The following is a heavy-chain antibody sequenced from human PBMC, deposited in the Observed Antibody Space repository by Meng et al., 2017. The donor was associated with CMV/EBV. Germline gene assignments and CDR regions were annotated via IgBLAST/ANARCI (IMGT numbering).Heavy chain of an antibody. CDR1: GYTFTGYY. D-gene: IGHD5-12*01. CDR2: INPNTNGT. Sequence: ASVKVSCKGSGYTFTGYYLHWVRQAPGQGLEWMGWINPNTNGTNYAQKFQGRVSMTRDTSISIAYMELSRLRSDDTAVYFCAREAAGYDLNAFEIWGQGTTVIVSS. J-gene: IGHJ3*02. V-gene: IGHV1-2*02. CDR3: AREAAGYDLNAFEI.